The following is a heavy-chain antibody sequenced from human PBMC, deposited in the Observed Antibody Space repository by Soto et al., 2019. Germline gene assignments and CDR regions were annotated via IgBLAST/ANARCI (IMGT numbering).Heavy chain of an antibody. V-gene: IGHV3-48*02. D-gene: IGHD3-3*01. J-gene: IGHJ6*02. Sequence: PGGSLRLSCVASGFTFSSYSLNWVRQAPGKGLEWVAYISSSSGTIYYADSMKGRFTISGENAENSLFLLRNRLSDDGRAVFYCAREDPWSANANDLDVWGQGTTVTVSS. CDR3: AREDPWSANANDLDV. CDR2: ISSSSGTI. CDR1: GFTFSSYS.